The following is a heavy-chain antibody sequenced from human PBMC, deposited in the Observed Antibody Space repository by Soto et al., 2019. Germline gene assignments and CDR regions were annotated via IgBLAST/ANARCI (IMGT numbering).Heavy chain of an antibody. J-gene: IGHJ6*03. CDR1: GGPISSYY. CDR3: ARRVRGLTDYYYYYMDV. Sequence: PSETLSLTCTVSGGPISSYYWSWIRQPPGKGLEWIGYIYYSGSTNYNPSLKSRVTISVDTSKNQFSLKLSSVTAADTAVYYCARRVRGLTDYYYYYMDVWGKGTTVTVSS. V-gene: IGHV4-59*08. CDR2: IYYSGST. D-gene: IGHD2-8*02.